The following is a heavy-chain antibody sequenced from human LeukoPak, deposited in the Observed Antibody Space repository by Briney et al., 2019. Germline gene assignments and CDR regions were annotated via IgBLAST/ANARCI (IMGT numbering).Heavy chain of an antibody. CDR3: ARKPRRVATITPDDY. J-gene: IGHJ4*02. CDR1: GGSISSSSYY. D-gene: IGHD5-12*01. V-gene: IGHV4-39*07. CDR2: IYYSGST. Sequence: PSETLSLTCTVSGGSISSSSYYWGWIRQPPGKGLEWIGSIYYSGSTYYTPPLKSRVTISVDTSKNQFSLKLSSVTAADAAVYYCARKPRRVATITPDDYWGQGTLVTVSS.